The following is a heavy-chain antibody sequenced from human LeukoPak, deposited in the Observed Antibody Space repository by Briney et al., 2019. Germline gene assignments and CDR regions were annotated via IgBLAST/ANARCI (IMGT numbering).Heavy chain of an antibody. CDR3: ARAVGHAGTLDY. V-gene: IGHV3-21*01. J-gene: IGHJ4*02. D-gene: IGHD3-10*01. CDR2: ISSSSSYI. Sequence: GGSLRLSCAASGFTFSSYGMNWVRQAPGKGLEWVSSISSSSSYIYYADSVRGRFTISRDNAKNSLYLQMNSLRAEDTAVYYCARAVGHAGTLDYWGQGTLVTVSS. CDR1: GFTFSSYG.